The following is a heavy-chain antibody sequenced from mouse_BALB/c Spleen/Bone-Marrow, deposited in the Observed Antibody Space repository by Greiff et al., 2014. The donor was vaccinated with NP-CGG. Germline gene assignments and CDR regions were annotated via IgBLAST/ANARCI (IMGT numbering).Heavy chain of an antibody. V-gene: IGHV1-9*01. CDR2: ILPGSGST. J-gene: IGHJ2*01. D-gene: IGHD2-14*01. CDR1: GYTFSSYW. Sequence: VQLQESGAELMKPGASVKISCKATGYTFSSYWVGWVKQRPGHGLEWIGEILPGSGSTYYNEKFKGKATFTADTSSNTAYMQLSSLTSEDSAVYYCARGQVRQGFDYWGQGTTLTVSS. CDR3: ARGQVRQGFDY.